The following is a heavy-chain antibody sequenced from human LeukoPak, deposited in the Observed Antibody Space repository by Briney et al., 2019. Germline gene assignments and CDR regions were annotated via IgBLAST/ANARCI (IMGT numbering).Heavy chain of an antibody. D-gene: IGHD3-16*01. CDR3: ARASDVEYNYCYMDV. J-gene: IGHJ6*03. Sequence: TVKVFCKSSGHTYSRFAIRCVPQARGQGLEWRGGLLPIFGTAIYAENLEGRVPVTGDKSTSSAYVDVSGVRSEDRAVYHCARASDVEYNYCYMDVWGKGTTVTVYS. CDR2: LLPIFGTA. V-gene: IGHV1-69*06. CDR1: GHTYSRFA.